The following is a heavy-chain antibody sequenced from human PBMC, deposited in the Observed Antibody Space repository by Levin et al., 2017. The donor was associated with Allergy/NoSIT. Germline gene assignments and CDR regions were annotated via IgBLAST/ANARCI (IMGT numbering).Heavy chain of an antibody. Sequence: GESLKISCAASGFTFSSYAMSWVRQAPGKGLEWVSAISGSGGSTYYADSVKGRFTISRDNSKNTLYLQMNSLRAEDTAVYYCATGTAFDYWGQGTLVTVSS. CDR1: GFTFSSYA. D-gene: IGHD1/OR15-1a*01. V-gene: IGHV3-23*01. J-gene: IGHJ4*02. CDR2: ISGSGGST. CDR3: ATGTAFDY.